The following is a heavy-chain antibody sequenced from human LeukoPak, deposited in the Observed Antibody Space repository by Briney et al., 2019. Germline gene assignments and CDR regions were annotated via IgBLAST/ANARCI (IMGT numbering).Heavy chain of an antibody. J-gene: IGHJ3*02. CDR2: IKPDGSDK. Sequence: PGGSLRLSCVGSGFRFRSHWVNWVRQSPGKGLEWVANIKPDGSDKYYVDSARGRFTVSRDNAKNSAFLQMNSLRAEDTAIYYCATISAQTFDIWGQGTLVSVSS. CDR3: ATISAQTFDI. D-gene: IGHD5-24*01. CDR1: GFRFRSHW. V-gene: IGHV3-7*01.